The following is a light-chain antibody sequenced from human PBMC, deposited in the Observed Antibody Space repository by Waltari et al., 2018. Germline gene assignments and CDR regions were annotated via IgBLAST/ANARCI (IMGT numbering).Light chain of an antibody. J-gene: IGLJ3*02. CDR2: AVD. Sequence: QSALTQPRSVSGSPGQSVTLSCTGTNSDVGAYNYVSWYQHRPGKAPQLVILAVDKQPSGVPARFSGSMADNTAYLTISGHQTEDEADYYCSSFTSSSTWVFGGGTKLTVL. CDR1: NSDVGAYNY. V-gene: IGLV2-11*01. CDR3: SSFTSSSTWV.